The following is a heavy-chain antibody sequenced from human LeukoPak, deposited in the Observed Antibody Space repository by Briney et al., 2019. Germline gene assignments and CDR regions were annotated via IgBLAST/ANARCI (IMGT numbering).Heavy chain of an antibody. CDR3: ARSLSDLDY. CDR2: ISGSGGGT. V-gene: IGHV3-23*01. Sequence: QSGGSLRLSCAASGFIFYSYAMSWVRQAPGKGLEWVSAISGSGGGTYYADSVKGRFTISRDNSKNTLYLQMNSLRAEDTALYYCARSLSDLDYWGQGTPVTVSS. CDR1: GFIFYSYA. J-gene: IGHJ4*02. D-gene: IGHD3-3*02.